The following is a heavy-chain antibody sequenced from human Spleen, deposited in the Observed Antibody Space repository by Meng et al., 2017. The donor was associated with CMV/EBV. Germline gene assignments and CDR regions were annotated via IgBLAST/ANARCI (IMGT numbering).Heavy chain of an antibody. J-gene: IGHJ5*02. V-gene: IGHV4-61*01. Sequence: SETLSLTCTVSGGSVSSDSYYWSWIRQPPGKGLEWIGYIYYSGSTNYNPSLKSRVTISVDTSKNQFSLKLSSVTAADTAVYYCASKSISNPGWFDPWGQGTLVTVSS. CDR2: IYYSGST. CDR1: GGSVSSDSYY. CDR3: ASKSISNPGWFDP. D-gene: IGHD3-9*01.